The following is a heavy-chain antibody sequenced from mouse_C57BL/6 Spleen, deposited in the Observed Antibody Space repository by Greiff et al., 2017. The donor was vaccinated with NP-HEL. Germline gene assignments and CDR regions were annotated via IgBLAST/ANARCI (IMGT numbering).Heavy chain of an antibody. Sequence: QVQLQQPGAELVKPGASVKMSCKASGYTFPSYWITWVKQRPGQGLEWIGDIYPGSGSTNYNEKFKSKATLTVDTSSSTAYMQLSSLTSEDSAVYYCAREGGKGYYAMDYWGQGTSVTVSS. CDR1: GYTFPSYW. J-gene: IGHJ4*01. CDR3: AREGGKGYYAMDY. CDR2: IYPGSGST. V-gene: IGHV1-55*01.